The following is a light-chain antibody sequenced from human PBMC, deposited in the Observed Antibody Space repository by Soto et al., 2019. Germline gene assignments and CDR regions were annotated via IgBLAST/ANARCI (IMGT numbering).Light chain of an antibody. V-gene: IGKV3-15*01. CDR2: GAS. Sequence: EIVLTQSPATLSLSPGERAALSCRASETVDSFLAWYQQKPGQAPRLLIYGASTRATGIPARFSGSGSGTEFTLTISSLQSEDFAVYYCQQYNNWPPEVTFGGGTKVDIK. J-gene: IGKJ4*01. CDR1: ETVDSF. CDR3: QQYNNWPPEVT.